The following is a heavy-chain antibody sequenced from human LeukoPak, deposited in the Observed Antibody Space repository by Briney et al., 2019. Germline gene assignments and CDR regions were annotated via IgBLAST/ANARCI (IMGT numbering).Heavy chain of an antibody. CDR1: GFTFSSYT. D-gene: IGHD1-26*01. CDR3: ARDDSGSYSYYFHY. Sequence: GGSLRLSCAASGFTFSSYTMNWVRQAPGKGLEWVSSISRSGSYISYANSVKGRFTISRDNAKNSLYLQMNSLRAEDTAVYYCARDDSGSYSYYFHYWGQGTLVTVSS. J-gene: IGHJ4*02. CDR2: ISRSGSYI. V-gene: IGHV3-21*01.